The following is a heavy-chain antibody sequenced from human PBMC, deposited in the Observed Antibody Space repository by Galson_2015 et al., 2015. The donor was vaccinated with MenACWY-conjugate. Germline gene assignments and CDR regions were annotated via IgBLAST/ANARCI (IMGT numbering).Heavy chain of an antibody. V-gene: IGHV3-7*05. D-gene: IGHD3-10*01. J-gene: IGHJ4*02. CDR2: INEDGGEK. Sequence: SLRLSCAASGFIVSSYWTSWVRQAPGKGPEWVGNINEDGGEKYYVDSVKGRFTISKDNAKNSVYLQTNSLRAEDTAVYYCARDRGFLDYWGQGTLVTVSS. CDR1: GFIVSSYW. CDR3: ARDRGFLDY.